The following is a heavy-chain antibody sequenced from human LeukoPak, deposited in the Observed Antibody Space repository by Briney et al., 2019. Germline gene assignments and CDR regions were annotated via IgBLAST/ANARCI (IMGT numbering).Heavy chain of an antibody. CDR2: ISSTSSYK. CDR1: GFTFSSYN. Sequence: GGSLRLSCAASGFTFSSYNMNWVRQAPGKGLEWVSSISSTSSYKNYADSVKGRFTISRDNAKNSLYLQMNSPRVEDTAVYYCARVSLTGYFAFDYWGQGTLVTVSS. D-gene: IGHD3-9*01. V-gene: IGHV3-21*01. CDR3: ARVSLTGYFAFDY. J-gene: IGHJ4*02.